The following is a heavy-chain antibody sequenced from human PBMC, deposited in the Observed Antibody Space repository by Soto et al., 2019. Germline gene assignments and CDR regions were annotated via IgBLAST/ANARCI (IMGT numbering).Heavy chain of an antibody. CDR2: IDPSDSYT. Sequence: PGESVKISGKGSGYSFTIYCISWVLQMPGKGLEWMGRIDPSDSYTNYSPSFQGHVTISADKSISTAYLQWSSLKASDTAMYYCAISSIAARLSGMDVWGQGTTVTVSS. V-gene: IGHV5-10-1*01. CDR3: AISSIAARLSGMDV. J-gene: IGHJ6*02. CDR1: GYSFTIYC. D-gene: IGHD6-6*01.